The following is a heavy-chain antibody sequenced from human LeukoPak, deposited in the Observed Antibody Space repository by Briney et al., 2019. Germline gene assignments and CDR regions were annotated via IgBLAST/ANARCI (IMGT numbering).Heavy chain of an antibody. Sequence: GGSLRLSCAASGFTFSSYTMNWVRQAPGKGLEWVSSLNSDGSDIYYADSVKGRFTISRDNAKKSLYPQMNSLTAEDTAVYYCTSGFWGQGTLVTASS. CDR1: GFTFSSYT. D-gene: IGHD5-12*01. J-gene: IGHJ4*02. CDR2: LNSDGSDI. V-gene: IGHV3-21*01. CDR3: TSGF.